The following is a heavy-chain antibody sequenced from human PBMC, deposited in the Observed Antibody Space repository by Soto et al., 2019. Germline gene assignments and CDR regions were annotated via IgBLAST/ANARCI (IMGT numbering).Heavy chain of an antibody. V-gene: IGHV1-69*13. Sequence: GASVKVSCKASGGTFSSYAISWVRQAPGQGLEGMGGIIHIFGTANYAQKFQGRVTITADESTSTAYMELSSLRSEDTAVYYCARCYYDSSGYIHYFDYWGQRTLFTVSS. J-gene: IGHJ4*02. CDR2: IIHIFGTA. CDR1: GGTFSSYA. CDR3: ARCYYDSSGYIHYFDY. D-gene: IGHD3-22*01.